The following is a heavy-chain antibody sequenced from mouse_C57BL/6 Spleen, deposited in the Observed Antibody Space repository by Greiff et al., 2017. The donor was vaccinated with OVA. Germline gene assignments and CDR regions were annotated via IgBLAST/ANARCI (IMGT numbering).Heavy chain of an antibody. J-gene: IGHJ3*01. V-gene: IGHV14-1*01. D-gene: IGHD1-1*01. Sequence: EVQLQQSGAELVRPGASVKLSCTASGFNIKDYYMHWVKQRPEQGLEWIGRIDPEDGDTESAPKFQGKATMTADTSSNTAYLQLSSLTSEDTAVYYCTTEGYYYGSRILFAYWGQGTLVTVSA. CDR2: IDPEDGDT. CDR3: TTEGYYYGSRILFAY. CDR1: GFNIKDYY.